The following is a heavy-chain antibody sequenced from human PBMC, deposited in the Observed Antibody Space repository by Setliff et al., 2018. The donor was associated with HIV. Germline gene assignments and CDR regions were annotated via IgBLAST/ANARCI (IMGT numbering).Heavy chain of an antibody. V-gene: IGHV3-7*01. J-gene: IGHJ1*01. CDR1: GFTFSSYW. D-gene: IGHD6-19*01. CDR3: AKDGSGWSQH. Sequence: GGSLRLSCTASGFTFSSYWMGWVRQTPGKRLEWVANTRQDEGEKFYADSVRGRFTISRDNAKNSLYLQMNGLRAEDTAVYYCAKDGSGWSQHWGQGTRVTVSS. CDR2: TRQDEGEK.